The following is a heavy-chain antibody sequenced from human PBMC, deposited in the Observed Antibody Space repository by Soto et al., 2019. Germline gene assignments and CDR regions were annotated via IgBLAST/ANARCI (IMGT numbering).Heavy chain of an antibody. J-gene: IGHJ2*01. D-gene: IGHD2-15*01. Sequence: ASVKVSCKASGYTFTTFVRSWVRQAPGQGLEWMGWISGENGDTNSAQRFQDRVTMTTDTSTNTAYMELRSLTSDDTAVYYCARCYCSAGSCFTCWHFDLWGRGTLVTVSS. V-gene: IGHV1-18*01. CDR2: ISGENGDT. CDR3: ARCYCSAGSCFTCWHFDL. CDR1: GYTFTTFV.